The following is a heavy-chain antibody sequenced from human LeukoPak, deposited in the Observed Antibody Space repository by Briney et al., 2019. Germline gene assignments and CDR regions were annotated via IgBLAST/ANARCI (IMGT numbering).Heavy chain of an antibody. V-gene: IGHV4-61*02. CDR2: IYTSGST. CDR3: ARDHGGYCSGGSCYNWFDP. D-gene: IGHD2-15*01. CDR1: GGSISSGSYY. Sequence: SETLSLTCTVSGGSISSGSYYWSWIRQPAGKGLEWIGRIYTSGSTNYNPSLKSRATISVDTSKNQFSLKLSSVTAADTAVYYCARDHGGYCSGGSCYNWFDPWGQGTLVTVSS. J-gene: IGHJ5*02.